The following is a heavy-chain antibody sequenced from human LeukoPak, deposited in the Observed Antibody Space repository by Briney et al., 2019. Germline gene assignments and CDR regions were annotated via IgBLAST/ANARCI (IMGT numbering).Heavy chain of an antibody. D-gene: IGHD2-21*01. V-gene: IGHV3-23*01. CDR1: GFTFSSYA. J-gene: IGHJ3*02. CDR2: ISGSGGST. Sequence: GGSLRLSCAASGFTFSSYAMSWVRQAPGKGLEWVSAISGSGGSTYYADSAKGRFTISRDNSKNTLYLQMNSLRAEDTAVYYCAKDGEKIPGAFDIWGQGTMVTVSS. CDR3: AKDGEKIPGAFDI.